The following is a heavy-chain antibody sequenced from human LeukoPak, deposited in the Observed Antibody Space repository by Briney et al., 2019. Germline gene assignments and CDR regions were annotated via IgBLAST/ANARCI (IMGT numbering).Heavy chain of an antibody. V-gene: IGHV1-2*06. CDR2: INPNSGGT. CDR3: ARLLTGYCSGGSCYPYNWFDP. CDR1: GYTFTGYY. D-gene: IGHD2-15*01. Sequence: ASVKVSCKASGYTFTGYYMHWVRQAPGQGLEWMGRINPNSGGTNYAQKFQGRVTMTRDTSISTAYMELSRLRSDDTAVYYCARLLTGYCSGGSCYPYNWFDPWGQGTLVTVSS. J-gene: IGHJ5*02.